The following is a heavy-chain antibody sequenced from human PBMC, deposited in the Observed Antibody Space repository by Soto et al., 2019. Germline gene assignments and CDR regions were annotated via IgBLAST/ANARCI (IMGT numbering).Heavy chain of an antibody. J-gene: IGHJ4*02. V-gene: IGHV3-74*01. D-gene: IGHD7-27*01. CDR2: INSEGTTT. CDR1: GFTFSSYW. Sequence: GGSLRLSCAVSGFTFSSYWMQWVRQGPGKGLVWVARINSEGTTTYYADSVKGRFTVSRDNAKDTLYLQMSSPRAEDTALYYCGRAPGGTGIVDYWGLGTLVTVSS. CDR3: GRAPGGTGIVDY.